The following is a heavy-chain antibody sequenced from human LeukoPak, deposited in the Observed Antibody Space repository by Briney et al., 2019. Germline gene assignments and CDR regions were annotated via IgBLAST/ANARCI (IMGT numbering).Heavy chain of an antibody. CDR1: GFIFSSYN. CDR2: ISSSSSYI. Sequence: GGSLRLSCAASGFIFSSYNMNWVRQAPGKGLEWVSSISSSSSYIYYTDSVKGRFTISGDNAKNSLYLQMNSLRADDTAIYYCARVSLGAAAGTSRWGQGTLVTVSS. CDR3: ARVSLGAAAGTSR. D-gene: IGHD6-13*01. J-gene: IGHJ4*02. V-gene: IGHV3-21*01.